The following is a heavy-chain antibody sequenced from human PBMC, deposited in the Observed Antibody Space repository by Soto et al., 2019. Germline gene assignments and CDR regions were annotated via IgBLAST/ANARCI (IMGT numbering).Heavy chain of an antibody. CDR3: ARVRATVTTANDALDI. CDR1: GGSISSGGYS. Sequence: SETLSLTCAVSGGSISSGGYSWSWIRQPPGKGLEWIGYIYHSGSTYYNPSLKSRVTISVDRSKNQFSLKLSSVTAAETAVYYCARVRATVTTANDALDIWGQGTMVTVSS. V-gene: IGHV4-30-2*01. J-gene: IGHJ3*02. D-gene: IGHD4-4*01. CDR2: IYHSGST.